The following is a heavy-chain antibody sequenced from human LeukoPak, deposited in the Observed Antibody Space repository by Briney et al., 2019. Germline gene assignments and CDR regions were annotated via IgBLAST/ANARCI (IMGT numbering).Heavy chain of an antibody. Sequence: PGGSLRLSCAVSGFTLSDYYMSWIRQAPGKGLEWVSYISSSGNTIYYADSVKGRFTISRDNARNSLYLQMNSLRAEGTAVYYCARPPRYCSATTCRPVSSGFDCWGQGTVVTVSS. CDR3: ARPPRYCSATTCRPVSSGFDC. D-gene: IGHD2-2*01. CDR1: GFTLSDYY. V-gene: IGHV3-11*04. CDR2: ISSSGNTI. J-gene: IGHJ4*02.